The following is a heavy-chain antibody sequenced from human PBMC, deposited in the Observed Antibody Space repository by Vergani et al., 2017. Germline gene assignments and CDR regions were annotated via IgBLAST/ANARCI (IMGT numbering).Heavy chain of an antibody. J-gene: IGHJ6*02. CDR1: GGSISSYY. CDR3: ARDRGVVVAATNYYDYYGMDV. D-gene: IGHD2-15*01. CDR2: IYYSGST. Sequence: QVQLQESGPGLVKPSETLSLTCTVSGGSISSYYWSWIRQPPGKGLVWIGYIYYSGSTNYNPSLKSRVTISVDTSKNQFSLKLSSVTAAETAVYYCARDRGVVVAATNYYDYYGMDVWGQGTTVTVSS. V-gene: IGHV4-59*01.